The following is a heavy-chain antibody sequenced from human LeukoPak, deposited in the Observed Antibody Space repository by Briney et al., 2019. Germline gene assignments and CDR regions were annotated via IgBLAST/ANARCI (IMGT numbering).Heavy chain of an antibody. CDR1: GYTFTSYA. Sequence: ASVKVSCKASGYTFTSYAMHWVRQAPGQRLEWMGWINAGNGNTKYSQKFQGRVTITRDTSASTAYMELSSLGSEDTAVYYCARVPLSYDSSGYYYDYFDYWGQGTLVTVSS. D-gene: IGHD3-22*01. CDR3: ARVPLSYDSSGYYYDYFDY. J-gene: IGHJ4*02. CDR2: INAGNGNT. V-gene: IGHV1-3*01.